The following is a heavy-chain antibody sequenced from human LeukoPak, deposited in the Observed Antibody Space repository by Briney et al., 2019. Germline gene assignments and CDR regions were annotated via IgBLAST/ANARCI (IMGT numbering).Heavy chain of an antibody. CDR1: GGPFSGYF. D-gene: IGHD5-18*01. Sequence: PSETLSLTCAVSGGPFSGYFWSWIRQSSGKGLEWIGEVHNSGTTNYNPSLNSRVTISEDTSKNQFYLNLSSVTAADTAVYYCARQSYGYSFWFDYWGQGTLVTVSS. CDR2: VHNSGTT. J-gene: IGHJ4*02. CDR3: ARQSYGYSFWFDY. V-gene: IGHV4-34*01.